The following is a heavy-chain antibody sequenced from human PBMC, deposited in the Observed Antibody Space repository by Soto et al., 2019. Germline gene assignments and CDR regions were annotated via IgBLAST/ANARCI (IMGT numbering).Heavy chain of an antibody. D-gene: IGHD4-17*01. V-gene: IGHV3-7*04. Sequence: EVQLVESGGGLVQPGGSLRLSCAASGFIFSRYWMSWVRQAPGMGLEWVANIKEDGSETYYVHSVRGRFTISRDNAKNSLYLQLNTLRADDTAVYFCARALTTVTKDYWGQGTLVTVSS. J-gene: IGHJ4*02. CDR3: ARALTTVTKDY. CDR1: GFIFSRYW. CDR2: IKEDGSET.